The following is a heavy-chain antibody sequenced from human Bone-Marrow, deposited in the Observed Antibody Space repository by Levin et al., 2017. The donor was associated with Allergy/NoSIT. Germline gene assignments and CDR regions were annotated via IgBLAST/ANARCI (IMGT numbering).Heavy chain of an antibody. D-gene: IGHD3-10*01. CDR3: AKVLGPRITMVRGVTNPPGY. J-gene: IGHJ4*02. V-gene: IGHV3-30*18. CDR2: ISYDGSNR. CDR1: GFTFSSYG. Sequence: AGGSLRLSCAASGFTFSSYGMHWVRQAPGKGLEWVALISYDGSNRYYADSVKGRFTISRDNSKNTLYLQMNSLRAEDSAVYYCAKVLGPRITMVRGVTNPPGYWGQGTLVTVSS.